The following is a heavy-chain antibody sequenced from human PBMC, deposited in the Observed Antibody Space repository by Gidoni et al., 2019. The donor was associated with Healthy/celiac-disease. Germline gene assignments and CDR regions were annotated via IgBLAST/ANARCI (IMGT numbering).Heavy chain of an antibody. V-gene: IGHV4-30-4*01. CDR3: AREGCSSTSCYYGMDV. D-gene: IGHD2-2*01. J-gene: IGHJ6*02. CDR2: IYYSGST. CDR1: GGSISRGDYY. Sequence: QVQLQESGPGLVKPSQTLSLTCTVSGGSISRGDYYWSWIRQPPGKGLGWIGYIYYSGSTYYNPSLKSRVTISVDTSKNQFSLKLSSVTAADTAVYYCAREGCSSTSCYYGMDVWGQGTTVTVSS.